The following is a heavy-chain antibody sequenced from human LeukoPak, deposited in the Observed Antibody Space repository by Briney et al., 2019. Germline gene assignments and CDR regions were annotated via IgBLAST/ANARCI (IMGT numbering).Heavy chain of an antibody. CDR2: ISSSGSTI. V-gene: IGHV3-11*01. D-gene: IGHD2-21*02. CDR1: GFTFSDYY. J-gene: IGHJ6*02. CDR3: ARDSRLLPLYYYYGMDV. Sequence: GGSLRLSCAASGFTFSDYYMSWIRQAPGKGLEWVSYISSSGSTIYYADSVKGRFTISRDNAKNSLYLQMNSLRAEDTAVYYCARDSRLLPLYYYYGMDVWGQGTTVTVSS.